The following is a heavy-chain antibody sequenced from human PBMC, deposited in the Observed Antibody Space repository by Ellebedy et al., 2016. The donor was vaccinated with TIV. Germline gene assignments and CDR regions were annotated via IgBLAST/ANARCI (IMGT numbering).Heavy chain of an antibody. D-gene: IGHD1-26*01. CDR1: GDSISGDAHY. J-gene: IGHJ6*02. CDR2: INSRGSR. CDR3: ANWDSSLYYYYGVGV. Sequence: MPSETLSLTCTVSGDSISGDAHYWGWIRQSPGQGLEWIGHINSRGSRYYNPSLMSRITISRDTSKNQFFLKVTSVTAADTALYYCANWDSSLYYYYGVGVWGQGTTVTVSS. V-gene: IGHV4-39*07.